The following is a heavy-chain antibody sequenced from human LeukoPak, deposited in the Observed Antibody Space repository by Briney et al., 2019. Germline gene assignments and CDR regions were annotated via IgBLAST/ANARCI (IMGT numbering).Heavy chain of an antibody. V-gene: IGHV3-66*01. CDR3: ARGQWDAFDI. J-gene: IGHJ3*02. CDR1: GFTVSSNY. D-gene: IGHD6-19*01. CDR2: IYSGGAT. Sequence: PRGSLRLSCAASGFTVSSNYMSWVRQAPGKGLEWVSIIYSGGATYYAESVKGRFTISRDNSKNTLYLQMNSLRAEDTAVYYCARGQWDAFDIWGQGTMVTVSS.